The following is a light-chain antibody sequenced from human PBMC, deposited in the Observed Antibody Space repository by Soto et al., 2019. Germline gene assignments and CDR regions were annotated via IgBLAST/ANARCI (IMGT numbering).Light chain of an antibody. V-gene: IGKV4-1*01. CDR2: WAS. CDR1: QSVLYSSNNKNY. CDR3: QQYYSTLT. J-gene: IGKJ4*01. Sequence: DIVMTQSPDSLAVSLGERATINCKSSQSVLYSSNNKNYLAWYQQKPGQPPKLLIYWASTRESGVPDRFSGSGSGTDFTLTIISLQAEDVAVYYCQQYYSTLTFGGGTKVDI.